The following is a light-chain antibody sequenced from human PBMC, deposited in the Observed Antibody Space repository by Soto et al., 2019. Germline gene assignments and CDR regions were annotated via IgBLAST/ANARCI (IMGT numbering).Light chain of an antibody. Sequence: EIVLTQSPATLSLSPGERATLSCRASQSVSSYLAWYQQKPGQAPRLLIYGASNRATGIPARFSGSGSGTNFTLPISSLELEDCAVYYCQQRNNWPRRFGQGTKVDIK. CDR1: QSVSSY. V-gene: IGKV3-11*01. CDR2: GAS. CDR3: QQRNNWPRR. J-gene: IGKJ1*01.